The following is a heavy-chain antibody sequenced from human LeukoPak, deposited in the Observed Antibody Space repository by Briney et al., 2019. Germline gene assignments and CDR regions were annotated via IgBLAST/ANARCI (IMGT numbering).Heavy chain of an antibody. Sequence: TLSLTCAVSGGSISSGGYPWSWIRQPPGKGLEWIGEINHSGSTNYNPSLKSRVTISVDTSKNQFSLKLSSVTAADTAVYYCARVGVEMATKRLDYWGQGTLVTVSS. CDR2: INHSGST. J-gene: IGHJ4*02. CDR1: GGSISSGGYP. CDR3: ARVGVEMATKRLDY. D-gene: IGHD5-24*01. V-gene: IGHV4-30-2*01.